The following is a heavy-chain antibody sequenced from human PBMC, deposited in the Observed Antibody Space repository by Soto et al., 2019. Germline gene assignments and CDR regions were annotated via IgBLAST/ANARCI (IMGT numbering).Heavy chain of an antibody. Sequence: EVQLVESGGGLVKPGGSLRLSCAASGFTFSNAWMNWVRQAPGKGLEWVGRIKSKTDGGTTDYAAPVKGRFTISRDDSKNTLYLQMNSLKNEDTAVYYCTTDWFYCGGDCHFDYWGQGTLVTVSS. CDR2: IKSKTDGGTT. J-gene: IGHJ4*02. D-gene: IGHD2-21*02. CDR3: TTDWFYCGGDCHFDY. V-gene: IGHV3-15*07. CDR1: GFTFSNAW.